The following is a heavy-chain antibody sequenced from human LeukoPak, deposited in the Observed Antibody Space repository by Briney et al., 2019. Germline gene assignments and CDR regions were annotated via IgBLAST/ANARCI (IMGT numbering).Heavy chain of an antibody. D-gene: IGHD6-19*01. Sequence: PGGSLRLSCAASGFTFSSYGMHWVRQAPGKGLEWVAFIRYDGSNKYYADSVKGRFTISRDNSKNTLYLQMNSLRAEDTAVYYRAKDKIRYIAVAGTGLGYWGQGTLVTVSS. CDR3: AKDKIRYIAVAGTGLGY. V-gene: IGHV3-30*02. CDR1: GFTFSSYG. CDR2: IRYDGSNK. J-gene: IGHJ4*02.